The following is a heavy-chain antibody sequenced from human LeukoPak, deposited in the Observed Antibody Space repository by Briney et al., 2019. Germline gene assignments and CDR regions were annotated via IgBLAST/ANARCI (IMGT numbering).Heavy chain of an antibody. Sequence: PGGSLRLSCAASGFTFNTYAMHWARQPPGKGLEWVALISYDGSDKIYTDSVKGRFTISRDNSESTLYLQMDSLRGDDAAVYYCAKAVGRISWSFDYWGQGALVTVSS. CDR3: AKAVGRISWSFDY. J-gene: IGHJ4*02. CDR1: GFTFNTYA. D-gene: IGHD6-13*01. CDR2: ISYDGSDK. V-gene: IGHV3-30*18.